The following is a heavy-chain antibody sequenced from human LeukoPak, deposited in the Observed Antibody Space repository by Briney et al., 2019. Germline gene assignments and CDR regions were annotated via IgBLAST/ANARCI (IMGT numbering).Heavy chain of an antibody. CDR1: GYTFTSYY. CDR3: AKGIDIWFGEYNWFDP. CDR2: INPSGGST. J-gene: IGHJ5*02. V-gene: IGHV1-46*01. D-gene: IGHD3-10*01. Sequence: ASVKVSCKASGYTFTSYYMHWVRQAPGQGLEWMGIINPSGGSTSYAQKFQSRVTMTRDTSTSTVYMELSSLRSEDTAVYYCAKGIDIWFGEYNWFDPWGQGTLVTVSS.